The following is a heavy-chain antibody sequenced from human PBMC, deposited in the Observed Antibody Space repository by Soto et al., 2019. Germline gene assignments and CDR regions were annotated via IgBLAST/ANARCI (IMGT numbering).Heavy chain of an antibody. CDR1: GGSISSYY. CDR2: IYYSGST. D-gene: IGHD5-18*01. Sequence: QVQLQESGPGLVKPSETLSLTCTVSGGSISSYYWSWIRQPPGKGLEWIGYIYYSGSTNYNPSLKSRVTISVDTSKNQFSLKLSSVTAADTAVYYCARVSVVDTAMPPAGYSYGSYYFDYWGQGTLVTVSS. V-gene: IGHV4-59*01. J-gene: IGHJ4*02. CDR3: ARVSVVDTAMPPAGYSYGSYYFDY.